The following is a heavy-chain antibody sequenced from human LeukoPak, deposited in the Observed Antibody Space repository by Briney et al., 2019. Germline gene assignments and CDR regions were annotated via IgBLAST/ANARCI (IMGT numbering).Heavy chain of an antibody. Sequence: ASVKVSCKASGYTFTSYDINRVRQATGQGLEWMGWMNPNSGNTGYAQKFQGRVTITRNTSISTAYMELSSLRSEDTAVYYCARVSWHDAFDIWGQGTMVTVSS. V-gene: IGHV1-8*03. CDR2: MNPNSGNT. D-gene: IGHD6-13*01. CDR3: ARVSWHDAFDI. J-gene: IGHJ3*02. CDR1: GYTFTSYD.